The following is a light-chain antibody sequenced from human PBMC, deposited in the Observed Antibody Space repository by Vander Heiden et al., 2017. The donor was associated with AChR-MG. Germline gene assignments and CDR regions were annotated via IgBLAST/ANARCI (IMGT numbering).Light chain of an antibody. CDR2: SNA. V-gene: IGLV1-44*01. CDR3: AAWDDTLKAVV. Sequence: QSVLTQPPSAAGTPGQRVTIACSGSSSNIGSNTVTWYRQLPGSAPKLLIYSNAQRPSEVPDRFSGSKSGTSASLAISGLQSEDEADYYCAAWDDTLKAVVFGGGTKVTVL. J-gene: IGLJ2*01. CDR1: SSNIGSNT.